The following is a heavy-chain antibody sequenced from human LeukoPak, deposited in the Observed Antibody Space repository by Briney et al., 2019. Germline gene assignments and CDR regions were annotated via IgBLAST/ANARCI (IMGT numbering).Heavy chain of an antibody. V-gene: IGHV3-7*01. CDR2: IKQDGSEK. CDR1: GFPFRDFG. D-gene: IGHD3-9*01. CDR3: ARPSLRYFDWLLFDY. J-gene: IGHJ4*02. Sequence: PGGSLRLSCAASGFPFRDFGLSWVRQAPGKGLEWVANIKQDGSEKYYVDSVKGRFTISRDNAKNSLYLQMNSLRAEDTAVYYCARPSLRYFDWLLFDYWGQGTLVTVSS.